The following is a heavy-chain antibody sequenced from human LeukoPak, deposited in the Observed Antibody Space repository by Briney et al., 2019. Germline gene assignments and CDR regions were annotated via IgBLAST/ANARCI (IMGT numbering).Heavy chain of an antibody. CDR3: AREADYDAYKPINYYYYMDV. D-gene: IGHD3-3*01. CDR2: IYYSGST. CDR1: GGSISSGDYY. V-gene: IGHV4-30-4*08. Sequence: SQTLSLTCTVSGGSISSGDYYWSWIRQPPGKGLEWIGYIYYSGSTYYNPSLKSRVTISVDTSKNQFSLKLSSVTAADTAVYYCAREADYDAYKPINYYYYMDVWGKGTTVTVSS. J-gene: IGHJ6*03.